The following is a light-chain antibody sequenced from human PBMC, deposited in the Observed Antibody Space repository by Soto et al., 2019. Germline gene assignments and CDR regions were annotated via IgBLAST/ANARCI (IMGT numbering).Light chain of an antibody. V-gene: IGKV3-15*01. Sequence: DIVMTQSPATLSVSPGETVTLSCRASQSVNSNLAWYQQKPGQAPRLLTSDASTRAAGPPARFSGSGSGTEFTLTISSLQSEDFAVYFCQQSNNWPKTFGQGTKVEIK. CDR1: QSVNSN. CDR3: QQSNNWPKT. CDR2: DAS. J-gene: IGKJ1*01.